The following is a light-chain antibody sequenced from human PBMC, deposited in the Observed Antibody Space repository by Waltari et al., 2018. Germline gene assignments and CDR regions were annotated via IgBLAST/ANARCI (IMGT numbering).Light chain of an antibody. Sequence: ETVMMQSPATLSLSPGERATHSCRASQSVGNTLAWYQQKPGQAPRLLIYYASSRATGIPDRFSGSGSGTEFTLTISSLDPEDVGVYYCQKYNDWPFTFGPGTKLDIK. CDR2: YAS. CDR3: QKYNDWPFT. J-gene: IGKJ3*01. V-gene: IGKV3D-15*01. CDR1: QSVGNT.